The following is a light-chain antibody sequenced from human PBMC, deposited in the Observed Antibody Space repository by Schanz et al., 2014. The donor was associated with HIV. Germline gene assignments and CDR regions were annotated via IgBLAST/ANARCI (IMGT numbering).Light chain of an antibody. V-gene: IGKV3D-20*02. CDR3: QQRSNWPPALT. CDR2: GTS. Sequence: EIVLTQSPGSLSLSPGERATLSCRATQKISSTYLAWYQQKRGQAPRLLIYGTSSRATGIPDRFSGSGSGTDFNLTISRLEPADFAVYYCQQRSNWPPALTFGGGTKVEIK. J-gene: IGKJ4*01. CDR1: QKISSTY.